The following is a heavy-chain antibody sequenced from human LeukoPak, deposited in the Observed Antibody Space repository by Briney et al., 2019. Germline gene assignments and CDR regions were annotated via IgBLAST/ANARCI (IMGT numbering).Heavy chain of an antibody. D-gene: IGHD3-22*01. CDR1: GFTFSSYW. V-gene: IGHV3-7*01. CDR3: ARNYYDSSGYYVY. J-gene: IGHJ4*02. CDR2: IKKDGSEK. Sequence: GGSLRLSCAASGFTFSSYWMSWVRQAPGKGLEWVANIKKDGSEKYYVDSVKGRFTISRDNAKNSVYLQMNSLRAEDTAVYYCARNYYDSSGYYVYWGQGTLATVSS.